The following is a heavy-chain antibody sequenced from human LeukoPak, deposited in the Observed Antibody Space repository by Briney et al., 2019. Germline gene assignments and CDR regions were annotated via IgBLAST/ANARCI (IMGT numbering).Heavy chain of an antibody. D-gene: IGHD6-19*01. Sequence: ASVKVSCKASGYTFTSYYMHWVRQAPGQGLEWMGIINPSGGSTSYAQKFQGRVTMTRDMSTGTVYMELSSLRSEDTAVYYCARAIAVAYFDYWGQGTLVTVSS. CDR1: GYTFTSYY. CDR3: ARAIAVAYFDY. CDR2: INPSGGST. J-gene: IGHJ4*02. V-gene: IGHV1-46*01.